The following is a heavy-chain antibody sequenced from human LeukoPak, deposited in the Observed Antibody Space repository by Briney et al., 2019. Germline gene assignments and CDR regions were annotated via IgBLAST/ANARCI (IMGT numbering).Heavy chain of an antibody. V-gene: IGHV1-2*02. CDR2: INPNSGGT. CDR3: ARLQLNDYGDIMGFDY. D-gene: IGHD4-17*01. Sequence: ASVKVSCKASGYTFTGYYMHWVRQAPGQGLEWMGWINPNSGGTNYAQKFQGRVTMTRDTSISTAYMELSRLRSDDTAVYYWARLQLNDYGDIMGFDYWGQGTLVTVSS. J-gene: IGHJ4*02. CDR1: GYTFTGYY.